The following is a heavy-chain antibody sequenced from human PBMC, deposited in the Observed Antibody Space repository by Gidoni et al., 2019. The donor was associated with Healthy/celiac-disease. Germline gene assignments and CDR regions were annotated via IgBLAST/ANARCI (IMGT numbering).Heavy chain of an antibody. CDR2: IYTSGST. D-gene: IGHD1-1*01. CDR3: ARGDGGWNGNWFDP. Sequence: QVQLQESGPGRVKPSQTLSLTCTVSGGSISSGSYYWSWIRQPAGKGLEWIGRIYTSGSTNYNPSLKSRVTISVDTSKNQFSLKLSSVTAADTAVYYCARGDGGWNGNWFDPWGQGTLVTVSS. V-gene: IGHV4-61*02. J-gene: IGHJ5*02. CDR1: GGSISSGSYY.